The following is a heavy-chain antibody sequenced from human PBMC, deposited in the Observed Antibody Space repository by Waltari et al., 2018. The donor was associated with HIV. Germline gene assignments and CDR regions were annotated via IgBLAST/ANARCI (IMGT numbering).Heavy chain of an antibody. CDR1: GFTVSRNN. V-gene: IGHV3-53*02. D-gene: IGHD3-10*01. Sequence: EVQLVETGGGLLQPGGSLRLSCAGSGFTVSRNNLTWLRQAPGKGLEWVSVIYSGGSTDYADSVKGRFTISRDNSKNTLYLQMNSLRAEDTAVYYCARNTYGSGSDLDYYGMDVWGQGTTVTVSS. CDR2: IYSGGST. CDR3: ARNTYGSGSDLDYYGMDV. J-gene: IGHJ6*02.